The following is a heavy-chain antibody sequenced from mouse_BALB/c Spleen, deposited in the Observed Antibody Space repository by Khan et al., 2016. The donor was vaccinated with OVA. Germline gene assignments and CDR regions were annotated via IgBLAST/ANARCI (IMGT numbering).Heavy chain of an antibody. CDR2: ISYSGGT. CDR1: GYSITNGYA. D-gene: IGHD1-1*01. Sequence: VQLKESGPGLVKPSQSLSLTCTVTGYSITNGYAWNWMRQFPGNKLEWMGYISYSGGTSYNPSLKSRISITRDTSKNPFFLQFNSVTTEDTATYYCARGNYYGYYFDYWGQGTPLTVSS. V-gene: IGHV3-2*02. J-gene: IGHJ2*01. CDR3: ARGNYYGYYFDY.